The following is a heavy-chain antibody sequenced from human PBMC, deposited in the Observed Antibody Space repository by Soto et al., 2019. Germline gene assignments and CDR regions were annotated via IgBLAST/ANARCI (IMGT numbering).Heavy chain of an antibody. CDR1: GGTFSIYA. D-gene: IGHD3-10*01. CDR2: IIPIFGTA. J-gene: IGHJ6*02. Sequence: SVKLSCKASGGTFSIYAISWVRQAPVQGLEWMGGIIPIFGTANYAQKFQGRVTITADESTSTAYMELSSLRSEDTAVYYCAGGDYGSGSYYFYYYGMDVWGQGTTVTVPS. CDR3: AGGDYGSGSYYFYYYGMDV. V-gene: IGHV1-69*01.